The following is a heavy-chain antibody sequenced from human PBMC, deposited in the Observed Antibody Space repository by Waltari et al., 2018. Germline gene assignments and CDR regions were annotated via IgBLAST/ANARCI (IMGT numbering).Heavy chain of an antibody. J-gene: IGHJ4*02. V-gene: IGHV3-30-3*01. CDR3: ARAGEPIEMTTIWLDY. Sequence: QVQLVESGGGVVQPGRSLRLSCAVSGFIFSSYPLHWVRQAPGKGLEWVSGISYDGSNKYNADSVKGRFTISRDNSRNTLFLQMNSLRPEDTAMYYCARAGEPIEMTTIWLDYWGQGTLVTVSS. CDR2: ISYDGSNK. D-gene: IGHD4-4*01. CDR1: GFIFSSYP.